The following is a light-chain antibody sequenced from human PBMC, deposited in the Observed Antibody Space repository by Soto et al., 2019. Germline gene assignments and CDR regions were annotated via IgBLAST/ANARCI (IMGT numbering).Light chain of an antibody. V-gene: IGKV1-5*01. Sequence: DIQMMTPSPAPSAFVAGRVAITCRDTQSISRWLAWYQQKPGQAPKLLIYGASSWESGVPYRFSGSGSGTEFTLTISSLEPEDFAAYYCHRYGRYTWTFGQGTKVDIK. CDR2: GAS. CDR3: HRYGRYTWT. CDR1: QSISRW. J-gene: IGKJ1*01.